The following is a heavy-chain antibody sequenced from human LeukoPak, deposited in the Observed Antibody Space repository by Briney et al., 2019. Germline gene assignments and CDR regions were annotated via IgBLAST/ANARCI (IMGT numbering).Heavy chain of an antibody. V-gene: IGHV4-61*02. D-gene: IGHD1-26*01. Sequence: PSETLSLTCTVSGNSISSGDNYWSWIRQPAGKGLEWIGRIYTSGSTNYNPSLKSRVTISVDTSKNQFSLKLSSVTAADTAVYYCAAPSGSYPGRPIDYWGQGTLVTVSS. J-gene: IGHJ4*02. CDR3: AAPSGSYPGRPIDY. CDR1: GNSISSGDNY. CDR2: IYTSGST.